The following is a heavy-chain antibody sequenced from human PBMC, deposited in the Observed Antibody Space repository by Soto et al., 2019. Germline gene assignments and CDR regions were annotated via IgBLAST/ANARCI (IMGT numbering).Heavy chain of an antibody. V-gene: IGHV3-30*18. CDR1: GFTFSSYG. CDR3: AKEIDYRDYCYGMDV. J-gene: IGHJ6*02. D-gene: IGHD4-17*01. CDR2: ISYDGSNK. Sequence: QVQLVESGGGVVQPGRSLRLSCAASGFTFSSYGMHWVRQAPGKGLEWVAVISYDGSNKYYADSVKGRFSISRDNSKNTLYLQMNSLRAEDTAVYYCAKEIDYRDYCYGMDVWGQGTTVTVSS.